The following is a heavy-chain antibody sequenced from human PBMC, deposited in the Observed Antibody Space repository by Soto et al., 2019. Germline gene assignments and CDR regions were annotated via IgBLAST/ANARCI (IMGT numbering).Heavy chain of an antibody. CDR2: ISGYNGNT. D-gene: IGHD2-8*01. CDR3: ARDLGPPNWFDS. J-gene: IGHJ5*01. CDR1: GYAFSGYR. V-gene: IGHV1-18*01. Sequence: QVQLVQSGAEMKQPGASVKVSCKTSGYAFSGYRLSWVRQGPGQGLEWMGWISGYNGNTDYAQKFQGRVTMTTDTSTSTAYMELRSLRSDDTAVYYCARDLGPPNWFDSWCQGTLVTVSS.